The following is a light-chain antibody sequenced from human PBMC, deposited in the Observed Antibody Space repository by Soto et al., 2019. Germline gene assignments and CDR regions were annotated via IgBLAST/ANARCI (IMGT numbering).Light chain of an antibody. J-gene: IGKJ1*01. V-gene: IGKV3-15*01. CDR2: GAS. Sequence: ELVMTQSPATLSVSPGARATLSCRARQRLSSSKLAWYQQRPGQAPRLLIYGASTRATGIPARFSGSGSGTEFTLTITSLQSQDFAVYYCQQYDTWPRTFGQGTKVDIK. CDR3: QQYDTWPRT. CDR1: QRLSSS.